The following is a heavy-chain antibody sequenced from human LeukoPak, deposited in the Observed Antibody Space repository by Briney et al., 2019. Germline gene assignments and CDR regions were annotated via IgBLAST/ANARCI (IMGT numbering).Heavy chain of an antibody. J-gene: IGHJ4*02. Sequence: ASVKVSCKASGYTFTSYGISWVRQAPGQGLEWMGWISAYNGNTNYAQRLQGRVTMTTDTSTSTAYMELRSLRSDDTAVYYCARDVGTYSGSYMGNDYWGQGTLVTVSS. D-gene: IGHD1-26*01. CDR3: ARDVGTYSGSYMGNDY. CDR2: ISAYNGNT. V-gene: IGHV1-18*01. CDR1: GYTFTSYG.